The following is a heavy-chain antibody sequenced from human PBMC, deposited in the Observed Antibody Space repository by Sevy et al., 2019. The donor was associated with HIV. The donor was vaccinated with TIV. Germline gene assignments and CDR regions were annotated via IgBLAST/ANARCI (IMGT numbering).Heavy chain of an antibody. CDR1: GYTFTSYD. D-gene: IGHD6-19*01. J-gene: IGHJ4*02. V-gene: IGHV1-8*01. CDR3: AIAGSGWYDHYFDP. CDR2: MNPNSGNT. Sequence: ASVKVSCKASGYTFTSYDINWVRQATGQGLEWMGWMNPNSGNTGYAQKFQGRVTMTRNTTISTADMELRSLRSEDTAMYYCAIAGSGWYDHYFDPWGQGTRVTVSS.